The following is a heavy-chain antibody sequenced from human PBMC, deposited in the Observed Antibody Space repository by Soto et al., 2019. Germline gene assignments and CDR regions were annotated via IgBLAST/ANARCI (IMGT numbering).Heavy chain of an antibody. CDR3: AITVGIAVAAPFDY. CDR1: GYTFTSYG. J-gene: IGHJ4*02. CDR2: ISAYNGNT. Sequence: QVQLVQSGAEVKKPGASVKVSCKASGYTFTSYGISWVRQAPGQGLEWMGWISAYNGNTNYAQKLKGRVTMTTDTSTSTASMELRSLRSDDTAVYYCAITVGIAVAAPFDYWGQGTLVTVSS. V-gene: IGHV1-18*01. D-gene: IGHD6-19*01.